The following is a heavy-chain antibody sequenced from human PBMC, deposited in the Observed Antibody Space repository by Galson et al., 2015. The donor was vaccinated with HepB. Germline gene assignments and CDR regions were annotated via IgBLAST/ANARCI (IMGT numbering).Heavy chain of an antibody. Sequence: SLRLSCAASGFTFSSYWMSWVRQAPGKGLEWVANIKQDGSEKYYVDSVKGRFTISRDNAKNSLYLQMNSLRAEDTAVYYCARYWFGELYGGMDVWGQGTTVTVSS. CDR1: GFTFSSYW. V-gene: IGHV3-7*03. J-gene: IGHJ6*02. D-gene: IGHD3-10*01. CDR3: ARYWFGELYGGMDV. CDR2: IKQDGSEK.